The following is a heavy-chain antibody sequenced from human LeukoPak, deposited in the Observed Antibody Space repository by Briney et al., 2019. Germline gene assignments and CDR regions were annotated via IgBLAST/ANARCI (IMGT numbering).Heavy chain of an antibody. CDR3: ARGTYYDFWSGYYPPIYFDY. J-gene: IGHJ4*02. CDR1: GFTFSSYS. D-gene: IGHD3-3*01. Sequence: GGSLRLSCAASGFTFSSYSMNWVRQAPGKGLEWVSYISSSSSTIYYADSVKGRFTISRDNAKNSLYLQMNSLRAEDTAVYYCARGTYYDFWSGYYPPIYFDYWGQGTLVTVSS. V-gene: IGHV3-48*01. CDR2: ISSSSSTI.